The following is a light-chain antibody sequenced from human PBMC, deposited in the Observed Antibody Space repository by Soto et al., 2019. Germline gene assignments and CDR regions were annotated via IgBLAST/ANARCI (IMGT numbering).Light chain of an antibody. Sequence: DVVMTQSPLSLPVTPGEPASISCPSSHSLLHSNGYKYLDWYLXKQGQSPQLXIYLGSHRASGVPDRFSGSGSGTDFTMKISRVEAEDVGVYYGMQALQTPWTFGQGTKVDIK. CDR2: LGS. CDR3: MQALQTPWT. J-gene: IGKJ1*01. V-gene: IGKV2-28*01. CDR1: HSLLHSNGYKY.